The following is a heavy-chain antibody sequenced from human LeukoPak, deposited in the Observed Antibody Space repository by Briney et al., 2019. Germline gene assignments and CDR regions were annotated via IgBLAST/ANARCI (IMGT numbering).Heavy chain of an antibody. V-gene: IGHV4-31*03. D-gene: IGHD3-22*01. J-gene: IGHJ4*02. CDR1: VGSISICGYY. CDR3: ARVYDSRPIVDY. Sequence: PSETLSLTCTVSVGSISICGYYWTWIRQHPGKGLEWIGYIYYSRSTYYNPSLKSRVTISVDTSKNQFSLKLSSVTAADTAVYYCARVYDSRPIVDYWGQGTLVTVSS. CDR2: IYYSRST.